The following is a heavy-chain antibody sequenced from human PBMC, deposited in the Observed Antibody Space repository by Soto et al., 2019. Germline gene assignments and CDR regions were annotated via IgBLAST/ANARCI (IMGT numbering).Heavy chain of an antibody. V-gene: IGHV4-59*11. Sequence: PSETLSLTCTVSGASISGHYWGWFRQPPGKRPEWIGYMHYTGSTNYNPSLQSRVAISLDTSKNQYSLNLISVTAADTAVYYCAGGRGCLPLYWGLGTLVTVSS. CDR1: GASISGHY. J-gene: IGHJ4*02. CDR3: AGGRGCLPLY. D-gene: IGHD6-19*01. CDR2: MHYTGST.